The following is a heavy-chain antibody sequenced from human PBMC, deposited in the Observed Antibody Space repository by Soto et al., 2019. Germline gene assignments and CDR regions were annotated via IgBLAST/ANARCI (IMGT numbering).Heavy chain of an antibody. J-gene: IGHJ3*01. CDR3: AREVGFCSGGTCKSLNVFDF. V-gene: IGHV4-39*01. CDR2: IHYSGST. Sequence: PSETLSLTCTVSGGSISISSFYWGWVRQPPGKGLEWVGSIHYSGSTYYNPSFGSRVTISVDTSENQFSLKLRSVTATDTAVYYCAREVGFCSGGTCKSLNVFDFWDQGTVVTVSS. CDR1: GGSISISSFY. D-gene: IGHD2-15*01.